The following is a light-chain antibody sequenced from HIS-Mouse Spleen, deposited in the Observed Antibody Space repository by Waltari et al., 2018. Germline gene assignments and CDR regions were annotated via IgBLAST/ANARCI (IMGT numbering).Light chain of an antibody. CDR1: SSDVGSYNL. V-gene: IGLV2-23*01. CDR2: EGS. J-gene: IGLJ1*01. Sequence: QSALTQPASVSGSPGQSITISCTGTSSDVGSYNLVPWYQQHPGKAPKLMIYEGSKRPSGVSNRFSGSKSGNTASLTISGLQAEDEADYYCCSYAGSSTNYVFGTGTKVTVL. CDR3: CSYAGSSTNYV.